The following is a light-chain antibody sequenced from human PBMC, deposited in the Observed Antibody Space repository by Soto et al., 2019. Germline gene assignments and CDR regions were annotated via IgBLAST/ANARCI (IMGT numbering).Light chain of an antibody. J-gene: IGLJ2*01. CDR2: DVS. CDR3: NSYTSSPTLEVV. Sequence: QSALTQPASVSGSPGQSITISCTGTSSDVGAYDSVSWYQQHPGKAPKLMIYDVSNRPSGISNRFSGSKSGNTASLTISGLQAEDEADYYCNSYTSSPTLEVVFGGGTKLTVL. CDR1: SSDVGAYDS. V-gene: IGLV2-14*01.